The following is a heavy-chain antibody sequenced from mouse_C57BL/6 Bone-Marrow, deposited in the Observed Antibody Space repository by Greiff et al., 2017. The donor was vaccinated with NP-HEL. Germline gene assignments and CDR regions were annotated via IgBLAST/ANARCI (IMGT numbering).Heavy chain of an antibody. D-gene: IGHD1-1*01. J-gene: IGHJ3*01. CDR1: GFNIKDDY. Sequence: VQLKQSGAELVRPGASVKLSCTASGFNIKDDYMHWVKQRPEQGLEWIGWIDPENGDTEYASKFQGKATITADTSSNTAYLQLSSLTSEDTAVYYCTPDFYGSRAWFAYWGQGTLVTVSA. CDR2: IDPENGDT. V-gene: IGHV14-4*01. CDR3: TPDFYGSRAWFAY.